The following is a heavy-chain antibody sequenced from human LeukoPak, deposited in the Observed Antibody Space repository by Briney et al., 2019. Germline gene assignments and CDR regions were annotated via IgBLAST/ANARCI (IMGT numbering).Heavy chain of an antibody. V-gene: IGHV3-23*01. J-gene: IGHJ6*02. CDR3: AKDPETYYYYGMDV. CDR1: GFTFSSYA. Sequence: GGSLRLSCAASGFTFSSYAMSWVRQAPGKGLEWVSAISGSGGSTYYADSVKGRFTISRDNSKDTLYLQMNSLRAEDTAVYYCAKDPETYYYYGMDVWGQGTTVTVSS. CDR2: ISGSGGST.